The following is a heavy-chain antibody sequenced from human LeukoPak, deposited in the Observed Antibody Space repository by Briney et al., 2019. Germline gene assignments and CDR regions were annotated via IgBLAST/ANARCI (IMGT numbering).Heavy chain of an antibody. CDR3: ARAPGRVSGY. D-gene: IGHD3-22*01. J-gene: IGHJ4*02. V-gene: IGHV1-24*01. CDR1: GYTLTELS. Sequence: ASVKVSCKVSGYTLTELSMHWVRQAPGKGLEWMGGFDPEDGETIYAQKFQGRVTMTRNTPISTAYMELSSLRSEDTAVYYCARAPGRVSGYWGQGTLVTVSS. CDR2: FDPEDGET.